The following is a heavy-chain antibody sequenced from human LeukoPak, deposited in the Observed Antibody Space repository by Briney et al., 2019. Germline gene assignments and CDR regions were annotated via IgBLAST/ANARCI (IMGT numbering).Heavy chain of an antibody. CDR3: ARLKQQLATRHYYYYYYMDV. Sequence: PSETLSLTCAVYGGSFSGYYWSWIRQPPGKGLEWIGEINHSGSTNYNPSLKSRVTISVDTSKNQFSLKLSSVTAADTAVYYCARLKQQLATRHYYYYYYMDVWGKGTTVTISS. D-gene: IGHD6-13*01. J-gene: IGHJ6*03. CDR2: INHSGST. CDR1: GGSFSGYY. V-gene: IGHV4-34*01.